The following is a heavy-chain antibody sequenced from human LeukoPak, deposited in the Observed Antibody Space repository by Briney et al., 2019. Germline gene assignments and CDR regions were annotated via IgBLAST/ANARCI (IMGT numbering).Heavy chain of an antibody. CDR1: GGSVTSTDW. CDR3: AREGGFYRPLDY. CDR2: VHLDGRT. V-gene: IGHV4-4*02. Sequence: SETLSLTCDVSGGSVTSTDWWTWFRQPPGQGLEWIGEVHLDGRTNYNPSLKSRLVMSADLPENHISLKLTSVTAADTAVYYCAREGGFYRPLDYSGQGTLVTVSS. D-gene: IGHD6-25*01. J-gene: IGHJ4*02.